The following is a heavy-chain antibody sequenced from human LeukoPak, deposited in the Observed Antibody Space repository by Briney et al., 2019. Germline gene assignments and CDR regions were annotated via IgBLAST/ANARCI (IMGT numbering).Heavy chain of an antibody. Sequence: GASVKVSCKASGYTFTSYGISWVRQAPGQGLEWMGWISAYNGNTNYAQKLQGRVTMTTDTSTSTAYMELRSLRSDDTAVYYCAREYYYGSGSYSRLDYYYYGMDVWGQGTTVTVSS. CDR2: ISAYNGNT. CDR1: GYTFTSYG. CDR3: AREYYYGSGSYSRLDYYYYGMDV. V-gene: IGHV1-18*01. D-gene: IGHD3-10*01. J-gene: IGHJ6*02.